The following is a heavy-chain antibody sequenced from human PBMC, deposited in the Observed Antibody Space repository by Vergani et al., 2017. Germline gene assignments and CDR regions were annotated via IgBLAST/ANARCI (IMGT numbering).Heavy chain of an antibody. Sequence: QLQLQESGSGLVKPSQTLSLTCAVSGGSISSGGYSWSWIRQPPGKGLEWIGYNYHSGSTYYNPSLKSRVTISVHRSKNQFSLQLSSVTAADTAVYYCASLMATTSFDYWGQGTLVTVSS. CDR3: ASLMATTSFDY. CDR2: NYHSGST. CDR1: GGSISSGGYS. J-gene: IGHJ4*02. V-gene: IGHV4-30-2*01. D-gene: IGHD5-24*01.